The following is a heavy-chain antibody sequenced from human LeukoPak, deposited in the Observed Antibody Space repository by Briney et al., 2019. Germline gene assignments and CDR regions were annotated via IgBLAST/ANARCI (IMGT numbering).Heavy chain of an antibody. Sequence: GESLKISCKGSGYSFTSYWIGWVRQMPGKGLEWMGIIYPGDSDIRYSPSFQGQVTISADKSISTAYLQWSSLKASDTAMYYCARTYYYDSSGYSAFDYWGQGTLVTVSS. CDR3: ARTYYYDSSGYSAFDY. CDR2: IYPGDSDI. D-gene: IGHD3-22*01. V-gene: IGHV5-51*01. CDR1: GYSFTSYW. J-gene: IGHJ4*02.